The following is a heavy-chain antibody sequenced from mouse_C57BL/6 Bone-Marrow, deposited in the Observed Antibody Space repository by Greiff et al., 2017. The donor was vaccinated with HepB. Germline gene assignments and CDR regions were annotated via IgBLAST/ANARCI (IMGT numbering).Heavy chain of an antibody. CDR3: ARKAITTVVAYYAMDY. D-gene: IGHD1-1*01. Sequence: EVMLVESGGGLVKPGGSLKLSCAASGFTFSDYGMHWVRQAPEKGLEWVAYISSGSSTIYYADTVKGRFTISRDNDKNTLFLQMTSLRSEDTAMYYCARKAITTVVAYYAMDYWGQGTSVTVSS. V-gene: IGHV5-17*01. CDR2: ISSGSSTI. J-gene: IGHJ4*01. CDR1: GFTFSDYG.